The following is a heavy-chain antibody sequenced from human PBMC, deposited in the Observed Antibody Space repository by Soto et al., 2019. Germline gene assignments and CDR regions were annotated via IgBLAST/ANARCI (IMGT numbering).Heavy chain of an antibody. Sequence: QVQLQQWGAGLLKPSETLSLTCAVYGGSFSGYYWSWIRQPPGKGLEWIGEINHSGSTNYNPSLKSRVNISVDTSKNQFSLKLSSVTAADTAVYYCARTYNCTNGVCLLYYFDYWGQGTLVTVSS. J-gene: IGHJ4*02. V-gene: IGHV4-34*01. CDR1: GGSFSGYY. CDR2: INHSGST. CDR3: ARTYNCTNGVCLLYYFDY. D-gene: IGHD2-8*01.